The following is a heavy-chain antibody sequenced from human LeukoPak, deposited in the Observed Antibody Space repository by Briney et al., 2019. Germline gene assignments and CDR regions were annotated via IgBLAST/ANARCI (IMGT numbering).Heavy chain of an antibody. CDR3: ASGITGTADAFDI. D-gene: IGHD1-20*01. CDR1: GGSISSSSYY. CDR2: IYYSGST. V-gene: IGHV4-39*01. J-gene: IGHJ3*02. Sequence: SETLSLTCTVSGGSISSSSYYWGWIHQPPGKGLEWIGSIYYSGSTYYNPSLKSRVTISVDTSKNQFSLKLSSVTAADTAVYYCASGITGTADAFDIWGQGTMVTVSS.